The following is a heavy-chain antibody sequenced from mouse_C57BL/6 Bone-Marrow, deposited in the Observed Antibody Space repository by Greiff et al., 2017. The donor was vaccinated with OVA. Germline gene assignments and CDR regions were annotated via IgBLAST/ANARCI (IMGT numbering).Heavy chain of an antibody. CDR3: ARYNYGFAY. Sequence: VQLQQPGAELVQPGASVTLSCKASGYTFTSYWMHWVKQRPGQGLEWIGMIHPNSGSTNYNEKFKSKATLTVDKSSSTAYMQLSSLTSEDSAVYYCARYNYGFAYWGQGTLVTVSA. D-gene: IGHD2-12*01. CDR2: IHPNSGST. CDR1: GYTFTSYW. J-gene: IGHJ3*01. V-gene: IGHV1-64*01.